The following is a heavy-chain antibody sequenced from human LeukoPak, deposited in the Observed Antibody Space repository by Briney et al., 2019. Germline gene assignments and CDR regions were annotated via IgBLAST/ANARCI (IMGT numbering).Heavy chain of an antibody. CDR1: GGSISSGSYY. V-gene: IGHV4-61*02. Sequence: KTSETLSHTCTVSGGSISSGSYYWNWIRQPAGKGLEWIGRIYASGSTNYNPSLKSRVTVSVDTSKNQFSLKLSSVTPADTAVYYCARRGEIWGQGTMVTVSS. CDR2: IYASGST. CDR3: ARRGEI. J-gene: IGHJ3*02.